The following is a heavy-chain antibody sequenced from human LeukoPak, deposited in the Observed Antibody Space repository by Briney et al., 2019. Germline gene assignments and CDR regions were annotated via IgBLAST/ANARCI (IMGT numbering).Heavy chain of an antibody. D-gene: IGHD3-22*01. V-gene: IGHV3-74*01. J-gene: IGHJ3*02. CDR3: ATPYYDSSGDDAFDI. CDR1: GFTFSSYW. CDR2: LNSDGSST. Sequence: PGGSLRLSCAASGFTFSSYWMHWVRQAPGKGLVWVSRLNSDGSSTSYADSVKGRFTISRDNAKNTLYLQMNSLRAEDTAVYYCATPYYDSSGDDAFDIWGQGTMVTVSS.